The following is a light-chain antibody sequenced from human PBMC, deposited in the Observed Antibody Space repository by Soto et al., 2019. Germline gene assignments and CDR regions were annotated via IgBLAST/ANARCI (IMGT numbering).Light chain of an antibody. CDR3: SSYISTSRYV. V-gene: IGLV2-18*02. CDR2: EVT. J-gene: IGLJ1*01. Sequence: QSVLTQPPSVSGSPGQSVTISCTGTSSDVGKYDRVSWYQQPPGTAPKLIIYEVTNRPSGVPARFSGSKSGNTASLTISGLQAEDEADSYCSSYISTSRYVFGPGTKVTVL. CDR1: SSDVGKYDR.